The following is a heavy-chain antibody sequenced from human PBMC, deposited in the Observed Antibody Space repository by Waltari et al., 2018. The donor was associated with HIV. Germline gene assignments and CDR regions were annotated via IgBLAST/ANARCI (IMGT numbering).Heavy chain of an antibody. CDR3: AKGASGWSPGY. V-gene: IGHV3-30*18. J-gene: IGHJ4*02. Sequence: SLRLSCAASRFTFSSYAMHWVRQAPGKGLEWVAVISYYGDNKHYADSVKGRFTISRDNSKNTLYLQMNSLRAEDTAVYYCAKGASGWSPGYWGQGTLVTVSS. D-gene: IGHD6-19*01. CDR2: ISYYGDNK. CDR1: RFTFSSYA.